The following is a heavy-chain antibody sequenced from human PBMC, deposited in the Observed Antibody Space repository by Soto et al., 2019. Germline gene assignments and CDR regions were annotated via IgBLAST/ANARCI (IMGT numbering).Heavy chain of an antibody. CDR2: INAGNGNT. Sequence: ASVKVSCKASGYTFTSYAMHWVRQAPGQRLEWMGWINAGNGNTKYSQKFQGRVTITRDTSASTACMELSSLRSEDTAVYYCASVVGWYYYYGMDVWGQGTTVTVSS. J-gene: IGHJ6*02. D-gene: IGHD6-19*01. V-gene: IGHV1-3*01. CDR1: GYTFTSYA. CDR3: ASVVGWYYYYGMDV.